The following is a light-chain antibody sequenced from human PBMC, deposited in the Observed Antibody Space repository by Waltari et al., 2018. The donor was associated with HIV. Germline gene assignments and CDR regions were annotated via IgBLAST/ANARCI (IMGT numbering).Light chain of an antibody. CDR2: EVT. J-gene: IGLJ3*02. CDR3: CSYAGGPRV. Sequence: QSALTQPASVSGSPGQSITISCTGTSTDVGSYNLVSWYQQHPGKAPKLMIYEVTKRPAGISTRFSGARSGNTASLTISGLQADDEADYYCCSYAGGPRVFGGGTKLTVL. V-gene: IGLV2-23*02. CDR1: STDVGSYNL.